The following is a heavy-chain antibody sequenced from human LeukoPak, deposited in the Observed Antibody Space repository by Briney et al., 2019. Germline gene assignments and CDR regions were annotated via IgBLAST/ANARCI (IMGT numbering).Heavy chain of an antibody. CDR3: ALSFIVVAFDAFDI. V-gene: IGHV4-39*01. J-gene: IGHJ3*02. Sequence: SETLSLTCTVSGGSVRSSSYFWAWIRQSPGKGLEWIATIYHSGSTYYNPSLKSRVTISVDTSKNQFSLKLSSVTAADTAVYYCALSFIVVAFDAFDIWGQGTMDTVSS. CDR1: GGSVRSSSYF. CDR2: IYHSGST. D-gene: IGHD2-21*01.